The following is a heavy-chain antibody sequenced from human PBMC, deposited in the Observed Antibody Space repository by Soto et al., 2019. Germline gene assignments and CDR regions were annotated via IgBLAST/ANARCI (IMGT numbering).Heavy chain of an antibody. D-gene: IGHD1-26*01. CDR1: GFIFSDYA. J-gene: IGHJ5*02. CDR3: GKDGSQTISGGYWSS. Sequence: QVQLVESGGGVVRPGRSLRLSCSASGFIFSDYAMHWVRQAPGKGMEWVAVILFDGNKKYYADSVKGRFTISRDNSKKRLYLQMNSLRAGDTAVYYCGKDGSQTISGGYWSSWGRGSLVTFS. CDR2: ILFDGNKK. V-gene: IGHV3-30*18.